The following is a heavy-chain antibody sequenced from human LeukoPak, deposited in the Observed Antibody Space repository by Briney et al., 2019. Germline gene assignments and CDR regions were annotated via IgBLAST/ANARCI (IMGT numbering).Heavy chain of an antibody. D-gene: IGHD3-22*01. Sequence: GGSLRLSCATSGFTFNDYTMNWVRQAGGKGLVWVSSISRDGTYIKYADPVKGRFSISRDNAKNSLFLEMISLRVEDTAMYFCARDYYDSSASATFDYWGQGNLVTVSS. CDR2: ISRDGTYI. CDR3: ARDYYDSSASATFDY. V-gene: IGHV3-21*01. CDR1: GFTFNDYT. J-gene: IGHJ4*02.